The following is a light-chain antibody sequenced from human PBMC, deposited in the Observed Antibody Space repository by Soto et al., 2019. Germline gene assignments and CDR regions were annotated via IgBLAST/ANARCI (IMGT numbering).Light chain of an antibody. Sequence: QSALTLPASVSGSPGQSITLSSTGTNTDVGSYNLVSWYQQHPGKAPKLMIYEVNKRPSGVSNRFSGSKSGNTASLTISGLQAEDEADYYCCSYAGSNTLRVFGTGTKLTVL. CDR3: CSYAGSNTLRV. V-gene: IGLV2-23*02. CDR2: EVN. CDR1: NTDVGSYNL. J-gene: IGLJ1*01.